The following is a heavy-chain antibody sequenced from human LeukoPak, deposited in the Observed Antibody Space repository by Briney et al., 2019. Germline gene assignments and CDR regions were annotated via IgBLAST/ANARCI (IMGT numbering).Heavy chain of an antibody. CDR2: IYHSGST. CDR3: ARRIAVTGSFDY. J-gene: IGHJ4*02. D-gene: IGHD6-19*01. Sequence: SETLSLTCTVSGHSISSGYFWGWIPPPPGKGLEWIGSIYHSGSTHYNPSLKRRVTISIITSKNHFSLKLSSVTATDTALYYCARRIAVTGSFDYWGQGTLVTVSS. V-gene: IGHV4-38-2*02. CDR1: GHSISSGYF.